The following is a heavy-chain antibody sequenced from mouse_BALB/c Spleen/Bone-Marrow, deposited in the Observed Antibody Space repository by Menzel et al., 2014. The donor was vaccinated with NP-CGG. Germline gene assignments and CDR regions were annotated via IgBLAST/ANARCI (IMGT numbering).Heavy chain of an antibody. CDR2: ISYDGSN. J-gene: IGHJ4*01. Sequence: VQLQQSGPGLVKPSQSLSLPCSVTGYSITSGYYWNWIRQFPGNKLEWMGYISYDGSNNYNPSLKNRISITRDTSKNQFFLKLNSVTTEDTATYYCAREGIYDGYWDYAMDYWGQGTPVTVSS. CDR1: GYSITSGYY. CDR3: AREGIYDGYWDYAMDY. D-gene: IGHD2-3*01. V-gene: IGHV3-6*02.